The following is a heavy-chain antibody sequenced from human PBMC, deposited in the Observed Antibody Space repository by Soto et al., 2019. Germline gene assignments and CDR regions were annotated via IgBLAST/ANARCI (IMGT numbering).Heavy chain of an antibody. V-gene: IGHV2-5*02. CDR3: AHRLYGDYVRDWFDP. J-gene: IGHJ5*02. D-gene: IGHD4-17*01. Sequence: QITLKESGPTLVKPTQTLTLTCTFSGFSLSTSGVGVGWIRQPPGKALEWLALIYWDDDKRYSPSLKSRLTITKDTFKNQVVLTMTNMDPVDTATYYCAHRLYGDYVRDWFDPWGQGTLVTVSS. CDR2: IYWDDDK. CDR1: GFSLSTSGVG.